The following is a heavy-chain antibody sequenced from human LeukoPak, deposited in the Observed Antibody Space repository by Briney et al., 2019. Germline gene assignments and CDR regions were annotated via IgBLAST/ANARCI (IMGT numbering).Heavy chain of an antibody. CDR2: INHSGST. V-gene: IGHV4-34*01. CDR3: ARGPDYGGISPYAFDI. Sequence: SETLSLTCAVYGGSFSGYYWSWIRQPPGKGLEWIGEINHSGSTNYNPSLKSRVTISVDTSKNQFSLKLSSVTAADTAVYYCARGPDYGGISPYAFDIWGQGTMVTVSS. J-gene: IGHJ3*02. D-gene: IGHD4-23*01. CDR1: GGSFSGYY.